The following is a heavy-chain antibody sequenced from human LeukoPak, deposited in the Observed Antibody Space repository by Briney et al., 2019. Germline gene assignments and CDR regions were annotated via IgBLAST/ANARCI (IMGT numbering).Heavy chain of an antibody. CDR3: ARKGGVPLSRPYYYYYYMDV. D-gene: IGHD2-2*01. CDR2: INHSGST. CDR1: GGSFSGYY. J-gene: IGHJ6*03. V-gene: IGHV4-34*01. Sequence: PSETLSLTCAVYGGSFSGYYWSWIRQPPGKGLEWMGEINHSGSTNYNPSLKSRVTISVDTSKNQFPLKLSSVTAADAAVYYCARKGGVPLSRPYYYYYYMDVWGKGTTVTVSS.